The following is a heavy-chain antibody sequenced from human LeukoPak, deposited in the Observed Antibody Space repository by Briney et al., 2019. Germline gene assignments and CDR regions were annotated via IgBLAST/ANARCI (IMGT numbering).Heavy chain of an antibody. CDR1: GGSFSGYY. CDR2: INHSGNT. V-gene: IGHV4-34*01. J-gene: IGHJ5*02. CDR3: ARALRSYSGYDYYWFDP. Sequence: SETLSLTCAVYGGSFSGYYWSWIRQPPGKGLEWIGGINHSGNTNYKPSLKSRATISEDTSKIQFSLKLSSVTAADTAVYYCARALRSYSGYDYYWFDPWGQGTLVTVSS. D-gene: IGHD5-12*01.